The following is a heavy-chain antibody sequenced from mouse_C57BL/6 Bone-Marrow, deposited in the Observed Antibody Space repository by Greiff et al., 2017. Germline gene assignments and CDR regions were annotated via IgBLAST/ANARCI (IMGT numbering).Heavy chain of an antibody. J-gene: IGHJ4*01. CDR1: GYTFTDYY. CDR2: IFPGSGST. Sequence: VQLQQSGPELVKPGASVKISCKASGYTFTDYYINWVKQRPGQGLEWIGWIFPGSGSTYYNEKFKGKATLTVDNSSSTAYMLLSSLTSEDSAVYFCVFDYYYAMDYWGQGTSVTVSS. CDR3: VFDYYYAMDY. D-gene: IGHD2-4*01. V-gene: IGHV1-75*01.